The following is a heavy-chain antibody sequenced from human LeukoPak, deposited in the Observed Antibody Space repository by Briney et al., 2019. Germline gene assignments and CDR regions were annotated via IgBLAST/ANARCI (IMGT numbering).Heavy chain of an antibody. D-gene: IGHD2-2*01. CDR2: ISGDGGST. J-gene: IGHJ4*02. CDR3: AKDIVPAAIPYYFDY. Sequence: GGSLRLSCAASGFTFDDYAMHWVRQAPGKGLEWVSLISGDGGSTYYADSVKGRFTISRDNSKNSLYLQMNSLRTEDTALYYCAKDIVPAAIPYYFDYWGQGTLVTVSS. V-gene: IGHV3-43*02. CDR1: GFTFDDYA.